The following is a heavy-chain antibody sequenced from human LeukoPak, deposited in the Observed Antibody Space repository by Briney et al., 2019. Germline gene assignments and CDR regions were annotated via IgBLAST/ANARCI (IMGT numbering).Heavy chain of an antibody. CDR3: ARGYGSGPSGYYYYYYMDV. J-gene: IGHJ6*03. Sequence: ASVKVSCKASGYTFTGYYMHWVRQAPGQGLEWMGWINPSGGSASYAQKFQGRVTMTRDMSTSTVYMELSSLRSEDTAVYYCARGYGSGPSGYYYYYYMDVWGKGTTVIVSS. CDR2: INPSGGSA. V-gene: IGHV1-46*01. D-gene: IGHD3-10*01. CDR1: GYTFTGYY.